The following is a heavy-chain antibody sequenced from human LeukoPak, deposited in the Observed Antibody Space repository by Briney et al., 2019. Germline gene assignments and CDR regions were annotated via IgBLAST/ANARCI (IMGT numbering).Heavy chain of an antibody. Sequence: PGGSLRLSCAAPGFTFSSHTMNWVRQAPGKGLEWVSSISSSSSYIYYADSVRGRFTISRDNAKNSLYLQMSSLRAEDTAVYYCARDLGSGYDYFFDYWGQGTLVTVSS. CDR2: ISSSSSYI. CDR3: ARDLGSGYDYFFDY. V-gene: IGHV3-21*01. J-gene: IGHJ4*02. D-gene: IGHD5-12*01. CDR1: GFTFSSHT.